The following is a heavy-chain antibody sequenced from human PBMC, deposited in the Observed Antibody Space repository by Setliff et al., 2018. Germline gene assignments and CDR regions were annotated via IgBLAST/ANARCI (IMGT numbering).Heavy chain of an antibody. J-gene: IGHJ6*03. CDR1: GFSFSSYA. Sequence: GGSLRLSCAASGFSFSSYAMTWGRQAPGKGLEWVSAISAGGGSTYSADSVKSRFTISRDNSKNTLYLQMNILRAEDTAVYYCAKTRGSNWNFFYYMDVWGQGTTVTVSS. D-gene: IGHD1-1*01. CDR3: AKTRGSNWNFFYYMDV. V-gene: IGHV3-23*01. CDR2: ISAGGGST.